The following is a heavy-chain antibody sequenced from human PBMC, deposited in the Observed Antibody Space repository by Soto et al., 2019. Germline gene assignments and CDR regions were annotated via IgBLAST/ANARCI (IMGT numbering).Heavy chain of an antibody. J-gene: IGHJ6*02. D-gene: IGHD2-15*01. Sequence: PSETLSLTCAVSGGSISSGGYSWSWIRQPPGKGLEWIGYIYHSGSTYHNPSLKSRVTISVDRSKNQFSLKLSSVTAADTAVYYCARVASVVYDYYYGMDVWGQGTTVTVSS. CDR2: IYHSGST. V-gene: IGHV4-30-2*02. CDR1: GGSISSGGYS. CDR3: ARVASVVYDYYYGMDV.